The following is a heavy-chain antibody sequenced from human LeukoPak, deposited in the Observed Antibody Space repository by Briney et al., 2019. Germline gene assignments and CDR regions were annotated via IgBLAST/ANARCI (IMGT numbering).Heavy chain of an antibody. J-gene: IGHJ4*02. CDR3: ARDSGAVEDTGVGFDY. Sequence: SETLSLTCTVSGGSFSTYYWSWIRQPPGKGLEWIGRIYTSGSTNYNPSLKSRVTISVDTSKNQFSLKLSPVTATDTAVYYCARDSGAVEDTGVGFDYWGQGTLVTVSS. V-gene: IGHV4-4*08. CDR2: IYTSGST. CDR1: GGSFSTYY. D-gene: IGHD2-8*02.